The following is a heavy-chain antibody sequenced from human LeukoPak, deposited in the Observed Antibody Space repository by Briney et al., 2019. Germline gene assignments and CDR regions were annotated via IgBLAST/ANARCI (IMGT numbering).Heavy chain of an antibody. J-gene: IGHJ3*02. D-gene: IGHD2-21*01. CDR1: GYSISSGYY. CDR2: IFHTGST. V-gene: IGHV4-38-2*01. CDR3: ASSSLVVVVTYGFDI. Sequence: SETLSLTCAVSGYSISSGYYWDWIRQPPGKGLEWIGSIFHTGSTYYNASLKSRLTISLDTSKNQFSLKLTSVTAADTALYYCASSSLVVVVTYGFDIWGRGTAVTVSS.